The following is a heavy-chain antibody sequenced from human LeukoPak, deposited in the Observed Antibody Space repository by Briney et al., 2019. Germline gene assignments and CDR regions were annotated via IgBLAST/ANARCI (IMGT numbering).Heavy chain of an antibody. V-gene: IGHV4-59*01. CDR2: IFYSVNT. Sequence: PSETLSLTCTVSGGSISSYYWSWIRQPPGKGLEWIGYIFYSVNTNYNPSLKSRVTISLDTSKNQFSLKLSSVTAADTAVYYCARAIDYYDSSGNPWGYYFDYWGQGTLVTVSS. D-gene: IGHD3-22*01. CDR1: GGSISSYY. J-gene: IGHJ4*02. CDR3: ARAIDYYDSSGNPWGYYFDY.